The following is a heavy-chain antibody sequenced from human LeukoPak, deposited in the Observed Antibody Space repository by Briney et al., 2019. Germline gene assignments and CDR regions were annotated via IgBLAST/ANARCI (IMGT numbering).Heavy chain of an antibody. D-gene: IGHD3-9*01. Sequence: SETLSLTCTVSGGSISSYYWSWIRQTPGRGLEWIGYIYYSGSTNYNPSLKSRVTISVDTSKNQFSLKLSSVTAADTAVYYCARHVWLQPFDYWGQGTLVTVSS. CDR1: GGSISSYY. V-gene: IGHV4-59*08. CDR3: ARHVWLQPFDY. J-gene: IGHJ4*02. CDR2: IYYSGST.